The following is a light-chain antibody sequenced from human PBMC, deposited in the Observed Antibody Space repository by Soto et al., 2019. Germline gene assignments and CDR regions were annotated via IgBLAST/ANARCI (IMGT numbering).Light chain of an antibody. CDR2: DVY. V-gene: IGLV2-14*01. Sequence: ALTQPASVSGSPGQSITISCAGTSSDVGRYTYVSWYQQHPGKAPKLIIYDVYNRPSGVSTRFSGSKSGNTASLTISGLQAEDEADYYCTSYTSTSTPYVFGGGTKLTVL. J-gene: IGLJ1*01. CDR1: SSDVGRYTY. CDR3: TSYTSTSTPYV.